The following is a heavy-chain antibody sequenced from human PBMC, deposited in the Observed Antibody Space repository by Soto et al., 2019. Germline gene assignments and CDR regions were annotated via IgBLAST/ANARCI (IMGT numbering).Heavy chain of an antibody. CDR1: GGSVSSGSYY. CDR2: IYYSGST. CDR3: ARGYGHSSGWYSY. Sequence: QVQLQESGPGLVKPSETLSLTCTVSGGSVSSGSYYWSWIRQPPGKGLEWIGYIYYSGSTNYNPSLKSRVTVPVDTSKNQFSLKLSSVTAADTAVYYCARGYGHSSGWYSYWGQGTLVTVSS. J-gene: IGHJ4*02. V-gene: IGHV4-61*01. D-gene: IGHD6-19*01.